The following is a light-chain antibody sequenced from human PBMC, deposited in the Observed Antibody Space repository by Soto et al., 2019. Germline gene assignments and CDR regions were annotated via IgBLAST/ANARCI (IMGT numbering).Light chain of an antibody. CDR1: QSVRNNY. CDR2: GAS. CDR3: HQYGSPPNI. Sequence: EIVLTQSPGTLSLSPGERATLSCRASQSVRNNYLAWYQHKPGQAPRLLIYGASSRAAGIPDRFSGSGSGTDFTLTISRLEPEDFAVYYCHQYGSPPNIFGQGTKLEIK. V-gene: IGKV3-20*01. J-gene: IGKJ2*01.